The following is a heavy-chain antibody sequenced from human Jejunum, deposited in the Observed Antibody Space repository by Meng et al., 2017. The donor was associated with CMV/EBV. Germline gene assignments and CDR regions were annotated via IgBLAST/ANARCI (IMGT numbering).Heavy chain of an antibody. D-gene: IGHD4-17*01. CDR3: ARGGTVILGY. J-gene: IGHJ4*02. V-gene: IGHV4-39*07. CDR2: IYNSGNT. CDR1: GCSLSSTNYY. Sequence: CPVSGCSLSSTNYYWGWIPQPPGKGLEWIASIYNSGNTYYNPSLKSRVTISVDTSKNQFSLNLRSVTAADTAVYYCARGGTVILGYWGQGTLVTVSS.